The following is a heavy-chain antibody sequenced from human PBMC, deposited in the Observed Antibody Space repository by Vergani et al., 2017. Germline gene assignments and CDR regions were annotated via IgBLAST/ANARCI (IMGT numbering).Heavy chain of an antibody. CDR2: INWKSGSI. D-gene: IGHD6-13*01. J-gene: IGHJ2*01. Sequence: EVQLLESGGGLVQPGRSLRLSCAASGFTFDGYAMHWVRQAPGEGLEWVSGINWKSGSIAYADSVKGRFTISRDNAKNSLYLQMTSLRAEDTALYYCVKDIAASGKYWYFDLWVRGTLVTVPS. CDR3: VKDIAASGKYWYFDL. CDR1: GFTFDGYA. V-gene: IGHV3-9*01.